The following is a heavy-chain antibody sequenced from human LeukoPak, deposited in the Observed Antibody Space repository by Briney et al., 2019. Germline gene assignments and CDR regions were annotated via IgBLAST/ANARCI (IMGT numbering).Heavy chain of an antibody. V-gene: IGHV3-9*03. CDR2: ISWNSGSI. J-gene: IGHJ4*02. D-gene: IGHD3-10*01. CDR1: GFTFDDYA. Sequence: PGGSLRLSCAASGFTFDDYAMHWVRQAPGKGLEWVSGISWNSGSIGYADSVKGRFTISRDNAKNSLYLQMNSLRAEDMALYYCAKSTRSHTSSECWPPLDWGQGTLVTVSS. CDR3: AKSTRSHTSSECWPPLD.